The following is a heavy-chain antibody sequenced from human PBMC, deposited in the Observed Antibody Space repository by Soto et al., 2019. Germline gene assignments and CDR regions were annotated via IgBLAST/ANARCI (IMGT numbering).Heavy chain of an antibody. J-gene: IGHJ4*02. CDR3: ARGIAYYDFWGPDY. CDR2: ISAYNGNT. V-gene: IGHV1-18*01. CDR1: GYTFTSYG. D-gene: IGHD3-3*01. Sequence: ASVKVSCKASGYTFTSYGISWVRQPPGEGLEWMGWISAYNGNTNYAQKLQGRVTMTTDTSTSTAYMELRSLRSDDTAVYYCARGIAYYDFWGPDYWGQGTLVTVSS.